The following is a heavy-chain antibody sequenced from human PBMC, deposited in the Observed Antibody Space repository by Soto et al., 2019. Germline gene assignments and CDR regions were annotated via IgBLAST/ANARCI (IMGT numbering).Heavy chain of an antibody. D-gene: IGHD3-3*01. CDR2: IIPIFGTA. V-gene: IGHV1-69*13. J-gene: IGHJ4*02. CDR1: GGTFSSYA. CDR3: ARDLEAGFFDY. Sequence: SVEVSCKXSGGTFSSYAISWVRQAPGQGLEWMGGIIPIFGTANYAQKFQGRVTITADESTSTAYMELSSLRSEDTAVYYCARDLEAGFFDYWGQGTLVTVSS.